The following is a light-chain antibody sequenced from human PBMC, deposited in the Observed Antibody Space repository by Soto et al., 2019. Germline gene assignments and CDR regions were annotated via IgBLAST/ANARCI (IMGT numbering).Light chain of an antibody. CDR3: SSYTSSSTLEGVV. J-gene: IGLJ2*01. V-gene: IGLV2-14*01. CDR1: SSDVGGYNY. CDR2: DVS. Sequence: QSALPQPASVSGSPGQSITISCTGTSSDVGGYNYVSGYQQHPGKAPKLMIYDVSNRPPGVSNRFSGSKSGNTASLTISGLQAEDESDYYCSSYTSSSTLEGVVFGGGTKLTVL.